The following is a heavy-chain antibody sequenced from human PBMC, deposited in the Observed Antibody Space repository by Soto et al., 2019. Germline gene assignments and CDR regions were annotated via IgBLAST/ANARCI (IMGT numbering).Heavy chain of an antibody. J-gene: IGHJ4*02. CDR2: IFHSGST. CDR1: GGSIISNSYY. V-gene: IGHV4-39*02. CDR3: ARDDYPYYDDSSGYHFDY. D-gene: IGHD3-22*01. Sequence: SETLSLTCTVSGGSIISNSYYWGWIRQPPGKGLEWIGSIFHSGSTYYNPSLKSRVTMSVDTSKNQFSLSLASVTAADTAVYYCARDDYPYYDDSSGYHFDYWGQGALVTVSS.